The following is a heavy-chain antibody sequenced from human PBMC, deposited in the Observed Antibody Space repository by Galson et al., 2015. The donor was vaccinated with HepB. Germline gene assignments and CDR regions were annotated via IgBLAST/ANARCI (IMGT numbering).Heavy chain of an antibody. D-gene: IGHD6-6*01. CDR3: ASGYSSSSGYFQH. Sequence: LRLSCAASGFTFSSYSMSWVRQAPGKGLEWVSSISSSSSYIYYADSVKGRFTISRDNVKNSLYLQMNSLRDEDTAEYYCASGYSSSSGYFQHWGQGTLVTVSS. V-gene: IGHV3-21*01. J-gene: IGHJ1*01. CDR1: GFTFSSYS. CDR2: ISSSSSYI.